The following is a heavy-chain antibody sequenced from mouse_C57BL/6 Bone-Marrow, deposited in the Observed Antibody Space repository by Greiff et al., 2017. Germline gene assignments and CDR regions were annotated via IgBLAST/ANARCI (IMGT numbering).Heavy chain of an antibody. J-gene: IGHJ3*01. CDR2: IHPNSGST. D-gene: IGHD1-1*01. V-gene: IGHV1-64*01. CDR3: SRSYPRFAY. Sequence: QVHVKQSGAELVKPGASVKLSCKASGYTFTSYWMHWVKQRPGQGLEWIGMIHPNSGSTNYNEKFKSKATLTVDKSYSTAYMQLSSLTSEDSAVYYCSRSYPRFAYWGQGTLVTVSA. CDR1: GYTFTSYW.